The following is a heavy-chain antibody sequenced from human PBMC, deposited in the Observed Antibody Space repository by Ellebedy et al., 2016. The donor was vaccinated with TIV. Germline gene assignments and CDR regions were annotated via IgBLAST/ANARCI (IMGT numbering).Heavy chain of an antibody. D-gene: IGHD1-7*01. J-gene: IGHJ6*03. Sequence: ASVKVSXXASGYTFTSYYLHWVRQAPGQGLEWMGIITPGGGITSYAQKFQGRVTISADDSIVTAYMEVTSLRSDDTAVYYCARDSGMRSGTDPVDDFNYMDVWGKGTTVTVSS. CDR2: ITPGGGIT. V-gene: IGHV1-46*01. CDR1: GYTFTSYY. CDR3: ARDSGMRSGTDPVDDFNYMDV.